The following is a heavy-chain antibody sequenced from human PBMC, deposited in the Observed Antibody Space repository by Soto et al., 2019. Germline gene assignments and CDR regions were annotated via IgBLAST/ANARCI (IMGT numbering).Heavy chain of an antibody. CDR1: GGSISSSSYY. V-gene: IGHV4-39*01. Sequence: SETLSLTCNVSGGSISSSSYYWGWIHQPPGKGLEWIASIYYSGHTYYNPSLKSRVTISVDTSKNQFSLKLSSVTAADTAVYYCAMSLWFGNTPNWFDPWGQGTLVT. J-gene: IGHJ5*02. CDR3: AMSLWFGNTPNWFDP. D-gene: IGHD3-10*01. CDR2: IYYSGHT.